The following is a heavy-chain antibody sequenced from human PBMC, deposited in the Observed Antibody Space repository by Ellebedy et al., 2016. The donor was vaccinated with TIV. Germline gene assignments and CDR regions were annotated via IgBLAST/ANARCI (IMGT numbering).Heavy chain of an antibody. D-gene: IGHD6-25*01. CDR2: ISAYNGNT. J-gene: IGHJ6*02. Sequence: ASVKVSCKASGYTFTSYGISWVRQAPGQGLEWMGWISAYNGNTNYAQKLQGRVTMTTDTSTSTAYMELRSLRSDDTAVYYCARDPGIAAAADYGMDVWGQGTTVTVSS. CDR3: ARDPGIAAAADYGMDV. CDR1: GYTFTSYG. V-gene: IGHV1-18*01.